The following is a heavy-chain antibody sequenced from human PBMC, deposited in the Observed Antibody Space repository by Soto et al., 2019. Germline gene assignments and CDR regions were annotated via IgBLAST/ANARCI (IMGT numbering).Heavy chain of an antibody. CDR2: ISAYNGNT. Sequence: ASVKVSCKASGYTFTSYGISWVRQAPGQGLEWMGWISAYNGNTNYAQKLQGRVTMTTDTSTSTAYMELRSLRSDDTAVYYCARVLAPGYSSGWDSDAFDIGGKGTMVTV. CDR3: ARVLAPGYSSGWDSDAFDI. D-gene: IGHD6-19*01. J-gene: IGHJ3*02. V-gene: IGHV1-18*01. CDR1: GYTFTSYG.